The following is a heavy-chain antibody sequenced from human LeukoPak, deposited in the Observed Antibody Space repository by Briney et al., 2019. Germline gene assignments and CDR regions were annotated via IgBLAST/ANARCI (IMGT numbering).Heavy chain of an antibody. Sequence: SETLSLTCTVSGGSIRSSSYYWGWIRQPPGKGLEWIGSIYYSGSTYYNPSLKSRVIISVDTSKNQFSLKLNSVTAADTAVYYCARDGASSSSWYAFDIWGHGTMVTVSS. CDR2: IYYSGST. CDR1: GGSIRSSSYY. CDR3: ARDGASSSSWYAFDI. V-gene: IGHV4-39*07. D-gene: IGHD6-13*01. J-gene: IGHJ3*02.